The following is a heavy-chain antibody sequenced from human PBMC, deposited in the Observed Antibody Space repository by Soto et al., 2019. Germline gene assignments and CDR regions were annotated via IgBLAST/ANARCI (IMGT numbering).Heavy chain of an antibody. D-gene: IGHD3-10*01. Sequence: QVQLQESGPGLVKPSETLSLTFTVSGGSISSYYWSWIRQPPGKGLEWIGYIYYSGSTNYNPSLKSRVTISVDTSKNQFSLKLSSVTAADTAVYYCAREGVSSRWYNYYGMDVWGQGTTVTVSS. V-gene: IGHV4-59*01. CDR3: AREGVSSRWYNYYGMDV. CDR2: IYYSGST. J-gene: IGHJ6*02. CDR1: GGSISSYY.